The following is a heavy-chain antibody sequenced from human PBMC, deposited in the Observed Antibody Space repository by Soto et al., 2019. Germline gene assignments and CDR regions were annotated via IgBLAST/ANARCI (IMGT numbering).Heavy chain of an antibody. Sequence: SETLSLTCAVYGGSFSGYSWGWIRQSPGKGLEWIGTIYSSENTYYNPSLLSRVTISVDTSKNEFSLKLSSVTAADTAVYYCARVPGPWGQGTLVTVSS. CDR3: ARVPGP. J-gene: IGHJ5*02. CDR1: GGSFSGYS. V-gene: IGHV4-34*01. CDR2: IYSSENT.